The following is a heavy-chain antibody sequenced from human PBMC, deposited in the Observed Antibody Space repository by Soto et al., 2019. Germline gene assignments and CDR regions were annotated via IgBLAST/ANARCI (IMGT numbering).Heavy chain of an antibody. J-gene: IGHJ3*02. V-gene: IGHV5-51*01. D-gene: IGHD3-22*01. CDR2: NYPGHSDT. CDR1: VYSFTSYW. CDR3: ARLSQRYDSSGYLITPGAFDI. Sequence: PGESPNISCPGPVYSFTSYWNGWVRQLPGKGLAWMGINYPGHSDTRYTPSFQGQVTISADKPISTAYLQWSSLKASATAMYYCARLSQRYDSSGYLITPGAFDIWGQGTMATVSS.